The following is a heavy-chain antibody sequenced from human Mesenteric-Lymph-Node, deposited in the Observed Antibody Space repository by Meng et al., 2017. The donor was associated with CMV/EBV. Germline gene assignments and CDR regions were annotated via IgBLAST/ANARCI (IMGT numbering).Heavy chain of an antibody. D-gene: IGHD6-13*01. V-gene: IGHV3-48*03. CDR1: GFTFSSYE. CDR2: ISSSGSTK. CDR3: ALAANYYYYGMDV. Sequence: GGSLRLSCAASGFTFSSYEMNWVRQAPGKGLEWVSYISSSGSTKYNADSVKGRFTISRDNAKNSLYLQMNSLRAEDTAVYYCALAANYYYYGMDVWGQGTTVTVSS. J-gene: IGHJ6*02.